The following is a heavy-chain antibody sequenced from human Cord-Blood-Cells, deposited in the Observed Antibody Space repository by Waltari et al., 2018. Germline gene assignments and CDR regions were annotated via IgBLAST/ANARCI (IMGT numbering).Heavy chain of an antibody. V-gene: IGHV3-53*01. Sequence: EVQLVESGGGLIQPGGSLRLSCAASGFTVSSNYMSWVRQAPGKGLEWFSVIYSRGSTYYADSVKGRFTISRDNSKNTLYLQMNSLRAEDTAVYYCAREGKGSYYYFDYWGQGTLVTVSS. CDR2: IYSRGST. J-gene: IGHJ4*02. D-gene: IGHD1-26*01. CDR1: GFTVSSNY. CDR3: AREGKGSYYYFDY.